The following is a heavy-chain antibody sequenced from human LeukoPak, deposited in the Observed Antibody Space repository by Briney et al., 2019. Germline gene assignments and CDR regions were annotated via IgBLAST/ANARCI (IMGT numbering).Heavy chain of an antibody. J-gene: IGHJ4*02. Sequence: LSLTCTVSGVSISSSNSYWGWVRQAPWKGLEWVSYISSSGSTIYYADSVKGRFTISRDNAKNSLYLQMNSLRAEDTAVYYCARRLRGVQPGNYWGQGTLVTVSS. D-gene: IGHD6-13*01. CDR2: ISSSGSTI. CDR3: ARRLRGVQPGNY. CDR1: GVSISSSNSY. V-gene: IGHV3-11*04.